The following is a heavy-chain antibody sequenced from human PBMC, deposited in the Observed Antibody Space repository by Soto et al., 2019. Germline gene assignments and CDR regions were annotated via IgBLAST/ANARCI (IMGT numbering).Heavy chain of an antibody. J-gene: IGHJ4*02. V-gene: IGHV3-30*18. CDR1: GLTFSDYG. CDR3: AKALGELSPESFDH. CDR2: ISYDGSNQ. D-gene: IGHD3-16*02. Sequence: QVQLVESGGGVVQPGRSLRLSCAASGLTFSDYGMHWVRQAPGKGLEWVTIISYDGSNQYYADCVKGRFTISRDNSKNTLYLQMNSLRLEDTAVYYCAKALGELSPESFDHWGQGVLVTISS.